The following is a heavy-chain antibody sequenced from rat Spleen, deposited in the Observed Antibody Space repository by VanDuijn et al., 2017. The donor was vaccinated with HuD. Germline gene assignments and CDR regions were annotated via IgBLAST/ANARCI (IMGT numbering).Heavy chain of an antibody. CDR1: GFTFNNYW. Sequence: EVQLVESGGGLVQPGRSLKLSCVASGFTFNNYWMYWIRQAPGKGLEWVSSINTDGSSTYYPDSVKGRFTISRDNAENTVYLQMNSLRSEDTATYYCSPLPGYNLDHWGQGVMVTASS. J-gene: IGHJ2*01. V-gene: IGHV5-58*01. D-gene: IGHD1-4*01. CDR3: SPLPGYNLDH. CDR2: INTDGSST.